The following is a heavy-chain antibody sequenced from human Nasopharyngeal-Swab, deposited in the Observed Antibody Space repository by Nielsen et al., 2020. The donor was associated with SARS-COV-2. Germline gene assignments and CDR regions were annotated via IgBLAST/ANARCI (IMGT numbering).Heavy chain of an antibody. CDR2: FDPEDGET. CDR1: GYTLTELS. CDR3: ATVPYDSSGYPQMDAFDI. D-gene: IGHD3-22*01. Sequence: ASVKVSCKVSGYTLTELSMHWVRQAPGKGLEWMGGFDPEDGETIYAQKFQGRVTMTEDTSTDTAYMELSSLRSEDTAVYYCATVPYDSSGYPQMDAFDIWGQWTMVTVSS. J-gene: IGHJ3*02. V-gene: IGHV1-24*01.